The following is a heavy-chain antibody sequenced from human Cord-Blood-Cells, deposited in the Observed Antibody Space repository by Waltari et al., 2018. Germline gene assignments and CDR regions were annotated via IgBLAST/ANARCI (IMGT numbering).Heavy chain of an antibody. J-gene: IGHJ3*02. D-gene: IGHD1-1*01. Sequence: QVQLVQSGAEVKKPGASVKVSCKASGYTFTSYGISWVRQAPGQGLEWMGWISAYNGNTNYAQKLQGRGTMTTDTSTSTAYMELRSLRSDGTAVYYCARRERYNWNEGAFDIWGQGTMVTVSS. CDR1: GYTFTSYG. CDR2: ISAYNGNT. CDR3: ARRERYNWNEGAFDI. V-gene: IGHV1-18*01.